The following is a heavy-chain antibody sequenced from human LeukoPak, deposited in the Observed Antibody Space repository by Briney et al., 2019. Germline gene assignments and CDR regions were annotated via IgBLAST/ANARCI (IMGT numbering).Heavy chain of an antibody. D-gene: IGHD4-17*01. CDR2: IYHSGST. CDR1: GYSISSGYY. CDR3: ARAVTNIDY. Sequence: PSETLSLTCAVSGYSISSGYYWGWIRQPPGKGLEWIGSIYHSGSTYYNPSLKSRVTISVDTSKNQFSLTLSSVTAADTAVYYCARAVTNIDYWGQGTLVTVSS. J-gene: IGHJ4*02. V-gene: IGHV4-38-2*01.